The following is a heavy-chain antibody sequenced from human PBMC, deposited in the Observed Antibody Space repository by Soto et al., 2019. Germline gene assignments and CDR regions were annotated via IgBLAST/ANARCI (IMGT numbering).Heavy chain of an antibody. D-gene: IGHD2-15*01. Sequence: GGSLRLSCAASGFTVISNHMSWVLQAPGKGLEWVSVIYSGGSTYYADSVKGRFTISRDNSKNTLYLQMNSLRAEDTAVYYCARAGLYWSNWFDPWGQGTLVTVSS. CDR2: IYSGGST. CDR3: ARAGLYWSNWFDP. V-gene: IGHV3-66*01. CDR1: GFTVISNH. J-gene: IGHJ5*02.